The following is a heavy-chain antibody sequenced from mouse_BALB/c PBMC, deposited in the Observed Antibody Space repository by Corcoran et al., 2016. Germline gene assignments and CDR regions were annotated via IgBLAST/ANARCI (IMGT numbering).Heavy chain of an antibody. V-gene: IGHV1-9*01. D-gene: IGHD6-1*01. CDR2: ILPGSGST. CDR1: GYTFRSYW. Sequence: QVQLQQSGAELMKPGASVTISCTATGYTFRSYWIEWVKQRPGHGLEWIGEILPGSGSTNYNEKFKGKATFTADTSSNTAYMQLSSLTSEDSAVYYCARAKLCYAMDYWGQGTSVTVSS. CDR3: ARAKLCYAMDY. J-gene: IGHJ4*01.